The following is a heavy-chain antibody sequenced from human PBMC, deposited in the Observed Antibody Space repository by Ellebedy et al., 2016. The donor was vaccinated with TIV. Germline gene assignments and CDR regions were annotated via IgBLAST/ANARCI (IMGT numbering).Heavy chain of an antibody. CDR3: SRGDILTGTYIPHYSNY. CDR2: ISAYNGNT. CDR1: GYTFTSYG. Sequence: AASVKVSCKASGYTFTSYGISWVRQAPGQGLEWMGWISAYNGNTNYAQKLQGRVTMTTDTATSTAYMELRSRRSDDTAVYYCSRGDILTGTYIPHYSNYWGQGTLVTVSS. V-gene: IGHV1-18*01. D-gene: IGHD3-9*01. J-gene: IGHJ4*02.